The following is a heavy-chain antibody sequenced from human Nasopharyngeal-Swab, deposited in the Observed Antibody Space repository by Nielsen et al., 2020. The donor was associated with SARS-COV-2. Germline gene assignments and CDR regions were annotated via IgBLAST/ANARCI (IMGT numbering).Heavy chain of an antibody. CDR3: ASQPVTTSENFDY. J-gene: IGHJ4*02. CDR2: IDPTDSYT. Sequence: GESLKISCKGSGYSFTSYWISWVRQMPGKGLEWMGRIDPTDSYTNYSPSFQGHVTISADKSISTAYLQWSSLKASDTAMYYCASQPVTTSENFDYWGQGTLVTVSS. CDR1: GYSFTSYW. V-gene: IGHV5-10-1*01. D-gene: IGHD4-17*01.